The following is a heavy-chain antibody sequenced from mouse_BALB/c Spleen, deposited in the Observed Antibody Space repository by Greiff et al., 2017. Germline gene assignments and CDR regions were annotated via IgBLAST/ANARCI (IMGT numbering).Heavy chain of an antibody. D-gene: IGHD1-1*02. CDR2: ISSGGST. CDR1: GFTFSSYA. V-gene: IGHV5-6-5*01. J-gene: IGHJ4*01. CDR3: ARGLWSMDY. Sequence: EVQRVESGGGLVKPGGSLKLSCAASGFTFSSYAMYWVRQTPEKRLEWVASISSGGSTYYPDSVKGRFTISRDNARNILYLQMSSLRSEDTAMYYCARGLWSMDYWGQGTSVTVSS.